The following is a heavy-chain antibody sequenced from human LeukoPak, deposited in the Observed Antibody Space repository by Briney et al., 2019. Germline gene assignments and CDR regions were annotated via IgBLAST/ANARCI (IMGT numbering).Heavy chain of an antibody. CDR3: ARVRSVVPPSDAFDI. D-gene: IGHD3-22*01. CDR1: GHTFGGYY. V-gene: IGHV1-2*02. Sequence: ASVKVSCKASGHTFGGYYLHWVRQAPGQGLEWMGWINPNSGGTNYAQNFQGRVTMTRDTSISTAYMELSELRSDDTAVYYCARVRSVVPPSDAFDIWGQGTMVTVSS. J-gene: IGHJ3*02. CDR2: INPNSGGT.